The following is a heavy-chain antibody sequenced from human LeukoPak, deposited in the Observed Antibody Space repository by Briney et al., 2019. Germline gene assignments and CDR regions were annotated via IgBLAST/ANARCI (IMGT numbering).Heavy chain of an antibody. Sequence: ASVKVSCKTSGFTFTTHDINWVRQATGRGLEWMGWMNPDYGDTGLAQEFQGRLTMTRDTSISTAYMELGSLTSEDTAVYYCARVAHGDYVDYWGQGTLVTVSS. CDR1: GFTFTTHD. J-gene: IGHJ4*02. CDR3: ARVAHGDYVDY. V-gene: IGHV1-8*01. D-gene: IGHD4-17*01. CDR2: MNPDYGDT.